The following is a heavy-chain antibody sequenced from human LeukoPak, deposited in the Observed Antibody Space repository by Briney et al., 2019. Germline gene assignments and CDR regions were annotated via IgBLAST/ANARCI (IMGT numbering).Heavy chain of an antibody. V-gene: IGHV3-74*01. Sequence: GGSLRLSCAAPGLTFSSYWMHWVRQAPGKGLVWVSRINGDGSSTIYADSVKGRFTISRDNAKNTLYLQMNSLRAEDTAVYYCARGGGPYSSGWYGYDYWGQGTLVTVSS. CDR1: GLTFSSYW. D-gene: IGHD6-19*01. J-gene: IGHJ4*02. CDR2: INGDGSST. CDR3: ARGGGPYSSGWYGYDY.